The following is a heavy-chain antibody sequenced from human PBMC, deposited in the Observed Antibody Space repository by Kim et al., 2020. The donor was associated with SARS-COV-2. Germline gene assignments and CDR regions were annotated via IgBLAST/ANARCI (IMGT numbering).Heavy chain of an antibody. V-gene: IGHV3-48*02. J-gene: IGHJ4*02. Sequence: GGSLRLSCAASGFTFSSYSMNWVRQAPGKGLEWVSYISSSSSTIYYADSVKGRFTISRDNAKNSLYLQMNSLRDEDTAVYYCARDTYTYYYDSSGYNFDYWGQGTLVTVSS. CDR2: ISSSSSTI. CDR3: ARDTYTYYYDSSGYNFDY. D-gene: IGHD3-22*01. CDR1: GFTFSSYS.